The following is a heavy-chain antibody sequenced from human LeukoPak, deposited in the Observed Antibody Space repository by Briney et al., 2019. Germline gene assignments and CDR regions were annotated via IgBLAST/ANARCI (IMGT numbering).Heavy chain of an antibody. Sequence: PGGSLRLSCAASGFTFSSYAMSWVRQAPGKGLEWVLTISGSGGSTYYADSVKGRFTISRDNSKNTLFLQMNSLRAEDTAVYYCAKVQDYGSGRLDYWGQGTLVTVSS. CDR2: ISGSGGST. J-gene: IGHJ4*02. CDR3: AKVQDYGSGRLDY. D-gene: IGHD3-10*01. V-gene: IGHV3-23*01. CDR1: GFTFSSYA.